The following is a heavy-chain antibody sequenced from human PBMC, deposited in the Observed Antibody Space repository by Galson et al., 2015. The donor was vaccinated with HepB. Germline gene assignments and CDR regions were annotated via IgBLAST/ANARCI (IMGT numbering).Heavy chain of an antibody. CDR2: IVWDGSRT. Sequence: SLRLSCAASGFTFDDYTIHWVRQAPGKGLEWVSLIVWDGSRTYYADSVKGRFTISRDNDKNSLYLQMNSLKTEDTALYYCAKDIAIYSSSPGGFDYWGQGTLVTVSS. J-gene: IGHJ4*02. CDR3: AKDIAIYSSSPGGFDY. V-gene: IGHV3-43*01. CDR1: GFTFDDYT. D-gene: IGHD6-6*01.